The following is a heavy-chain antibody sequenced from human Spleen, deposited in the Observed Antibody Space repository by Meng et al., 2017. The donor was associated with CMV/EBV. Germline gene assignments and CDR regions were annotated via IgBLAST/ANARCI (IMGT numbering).Heavy chain of an antibody. CDR1: GFTFEDYG. D-gene: IGHD2-2*01. CDR3: VRGHTYADYYFYGMDV. CDR2: IDGKGRRS. Sequence: GESLKISCVASGFTFEDYGMHWVRQGPGKGLEWVSGIDGKGRRSGYVDSVKGRVTISRDNGKSTLHLQMNSLRVEDTAVYFCVRGHTYADYYFYGMDVWGHGTTVTVSS. J-gene: IGHJ6*02. V-gene: IGHV3-20*04.